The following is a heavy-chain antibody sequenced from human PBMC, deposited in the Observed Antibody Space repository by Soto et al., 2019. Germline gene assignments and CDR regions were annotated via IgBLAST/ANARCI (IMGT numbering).Heavy chain of an antibody. CDR3: ARDAPLYYGSGSYLNWFDP. CDR2: INPNSGGT. CDR1: GFTFSAYY. Sequence: GASVKVSCKASGFTFSAYYIYWVRQAPGQGLEWIGWINPNSGGTSNAQKFQGRVTMTRDTSTSTVYMELSSLRPEDTAVYYCARDAPLYYGSGSYLNWFDPWGQGTLVTVSS. J-gene: IGHJ5*02. V-gene: IGHV1-2*02. D-gene: IGHD3-10*01.